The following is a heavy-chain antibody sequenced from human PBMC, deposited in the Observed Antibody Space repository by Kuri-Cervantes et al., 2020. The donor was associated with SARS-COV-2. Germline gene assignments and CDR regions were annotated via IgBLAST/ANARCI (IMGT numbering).Heavy chain of an antibody. D-gene: IGHD2-21*01. CDR3: AREGET. CDR1: GYTFSRFG. V-gene: IGHV1-18*01. J-gene: IGHJ5*02. CDR2: IAPYSSNT. Sequence: ASVKVSCKASGYTFSRFGITWVRQAPGQGLEWLGWIAPYSSNTNSAQKFQGRLTLTTDTSTSTAYMELRSLRSGDTAVYYCAREGETWGQGTLVTVSS.